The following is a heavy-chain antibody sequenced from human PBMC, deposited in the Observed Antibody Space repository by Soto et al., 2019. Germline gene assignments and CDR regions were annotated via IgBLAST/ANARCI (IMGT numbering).Heavy chain of an antibody. J-gene: IGHJ4*02. Sequence: SEILSLTCTVSGSSISSGGYYWSWIRQHPGKGLEWIGYIYYSGSTYYNPSLKSRVTISVDTSKNQFSLKLSSVTAADTAVYYCARAIAAAGKGGYYFDYWGQGTLVTVSS. CDR3: ARAIAAAGKGGYYFDY. V-gene: IGHV4-31*03. CDR2: IYYSGST. D-gene: IGHD6-13*01. CDR1: GSSISSGGYY.